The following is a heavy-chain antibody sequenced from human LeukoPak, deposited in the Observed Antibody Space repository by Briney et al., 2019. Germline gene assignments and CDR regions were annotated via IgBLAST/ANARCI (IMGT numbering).Heavy chain of an antibody. CDR3: ARGWETKTHFDY. V-gene: IGHV1-2*02. D-gene: IGHD1-26*01. CDR2: INPNSGGT. CDR1: GYTFTGYY. J-gene: IGHJ4*02. Sequence: ASVKVSCKASGYTFTGYYMHWVRQAPGQGPEWMGWINPNSGGTNYAQKFQGRVTMTRDTSISTAYMELSRLSSDDTAVYYCARGWETKTHFDYWGQGALATVSS.